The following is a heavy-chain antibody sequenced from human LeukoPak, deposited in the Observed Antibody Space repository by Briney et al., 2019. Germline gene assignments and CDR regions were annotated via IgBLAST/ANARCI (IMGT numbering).Heavy chain of an antibody. J-gene: IGHJ4*02. CDR1: GFTFSSYG. Sequence: GRSLRLSCAASGFTFSSYGMHWVRQAPGKGLEWVANIQQGGGEKNYVDSVKGRFTISRDDAKNSLYLQMNGLRFEDTAVYYCARDHYGYLDYWGQGTLVTVSS. V-gene: IGHV3-7*01. D-gene: IGHD4-17*01. CDR3: ARDHYGYLDY. CDR2: IQQGGGEK.